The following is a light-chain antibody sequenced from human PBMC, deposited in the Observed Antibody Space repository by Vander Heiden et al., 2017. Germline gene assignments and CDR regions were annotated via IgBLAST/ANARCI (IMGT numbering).Light chain of an antibody. V-gene: IGKV2-28*01. CDR3: MQALQTRYT. CDR2: LGT. CDR1: QSLLHSNGYNY. Sequence: DFVLTQSPLSQPVSPGEPASNSCRSSQSLLHSNGYNYLDWYLQKPGQSTQLLIYLGTNRASGVPDRFSGSGSGTDFTLKISRVEAEDVGVYYCMQALQTRYTFGQGTKLEIK. J-gene: IGKJ2*01.